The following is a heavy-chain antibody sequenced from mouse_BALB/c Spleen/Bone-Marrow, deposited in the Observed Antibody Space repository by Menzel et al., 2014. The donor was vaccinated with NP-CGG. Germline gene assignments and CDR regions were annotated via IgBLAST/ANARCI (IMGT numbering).Heavy chain of an antibody. D-gene: IGHD2-1*01. CDR3: ASPYGNYDAMDY. Sequence: QVQLKDSGAELARPGASVKLSCKASGYTFTSYWMQWVKQRPGQGLEWIGAIYPGDGDTRYTQKFRGKATLTADKSSNTAYMQLSSLTSEDPAVYFCASPYGNYDAMDYWGQGTSVTVSS. CDR2: IYPGDGDT. V-gene: IGHV1-87*01. CDR1: GYTFTSYW. J-gene: IGHJ4*01.